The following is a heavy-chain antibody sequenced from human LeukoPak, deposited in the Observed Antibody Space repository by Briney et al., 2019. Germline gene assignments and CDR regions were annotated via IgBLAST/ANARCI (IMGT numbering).Heavy chain of an antibody. CDR3: AREEKRQWLGRRWFDP. V-gene: IGHV4-30-4*01. D-gene: IGHD6-19*01. CDR2: IYYSGST. J-gene: IGHJ5*02. CDR1: GGSISSGDYY. Sequence: PSQTLSLTCTVSGGSISSGDYYWSWIREPPGKGLKWIGYIYYSGSTYYNPSLKSRVTISVDTSKNQFSLKLSSVTAADTAVYYCAREEKRQWLGRRWFDPWGQGTLVTVSS.